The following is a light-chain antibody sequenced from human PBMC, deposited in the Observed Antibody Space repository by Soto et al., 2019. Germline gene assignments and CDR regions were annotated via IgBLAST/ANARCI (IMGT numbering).Light chain of an antibody. J-gene: IGKJ4*01. CDR1: QSLLHSNGYNY. CDR2: LGS. CDR3: MQALQTPPGLT. V-gene: IGKV2-28*01. Sequence: IVMTQSPLSLPVTPGEPASISCRSSQSLLHSNGYNYLDWYFQRPGQSPQLLIYLGSNRASGVPDRFSGGGSGTDFTLKISRVEAEDVGIYYCMQALQTPPGLTFGGGTKVEIK.